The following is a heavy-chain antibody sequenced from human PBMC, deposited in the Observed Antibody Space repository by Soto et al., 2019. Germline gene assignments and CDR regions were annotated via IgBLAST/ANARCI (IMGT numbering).Heavy chain of an antibody. V-gene: IGHV3-23*01. CDR3: AKEKYCSSTSCYWGGGYYYYYGMDV. CDR1: GFTFSSYA. CDR2: ISGSGGST. J-gene: IGHJ6*02. D-gene: IGHD2-2*01. Sequence: TASGFTFSSYAMSWVRQAPGKGLEWVSAISGSGGSTYYADSVKGRFTISRDNSKNTLYVQMNSLRAEDTALYYGAKEKYCSSTSCYWGGGYYYYYGMDVWGQGTTVTVSS.